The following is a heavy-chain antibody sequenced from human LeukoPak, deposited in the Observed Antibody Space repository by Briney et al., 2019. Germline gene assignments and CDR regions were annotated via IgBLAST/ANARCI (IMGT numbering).Heavy chain of an antibody. D-gene: IGHD5-18*01. CDR1: GGSFCGFY. CDR2: INHSGST. CDR3: ARGGDRGYTY. J-gene: IGHJ4*02. Sequence: PSETLSLTCAVYGGSFCGFYWSWIRQPPGKGLEWIGEINHSGSTNYTPSLKSRVTISVDTSKNQFSLKLSSVTAADTAVYYCARGGDRGYTYWGQGTLVTVSS. V-gene: IGHV4-34*01.